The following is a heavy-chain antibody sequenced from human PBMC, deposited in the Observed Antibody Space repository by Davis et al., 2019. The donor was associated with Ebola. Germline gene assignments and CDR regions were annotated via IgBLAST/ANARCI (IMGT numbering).Heavy chain of an antibody. V-gene: IGHV3-7*01. CDR2: IKQDGSEK. CDR3: AIYDYGDY. J-gene: IGHJ4*02. Sequence: GESLKISCAASGFTFSSYWMSWVRQAPGKGLEWVANIKQDGSEKYYVDSVKGRFTISRDNAKNSLYLQMNSLRAEDTAVYYCAIYDYGDYWGQGTLVTVSS. CDR1: GFTFSSYW.